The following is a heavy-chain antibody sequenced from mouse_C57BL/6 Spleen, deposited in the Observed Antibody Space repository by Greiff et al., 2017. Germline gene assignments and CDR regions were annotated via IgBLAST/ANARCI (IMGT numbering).Heavy chain of an antibody. CDR2: IYPGDGDT. CDR1: GYAFSSSW. CDR3: ARTYYYGSSLPWYFDV. Sequence: VQLQQSGPELVKPGASVKISCKASGYAFSSSWMNWVKQRPGKGLEWIGRIYPGDGDTNYNGKFKGKATLTADKSSSTADMQLSSLTSADSAVYFCARTYYYGSSLPWYFDVWGTGTTVTVSS. D-gene: IGHD1-1*01. J-gene: IGHJ1*03. V-gene: IGHV1-82*01.